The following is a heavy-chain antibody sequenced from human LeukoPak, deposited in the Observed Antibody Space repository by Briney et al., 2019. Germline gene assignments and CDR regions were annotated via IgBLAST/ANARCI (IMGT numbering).Heavy chain of an antibody. CDR1: GFTFSSYA. Sequence: GGSLRLSCAASGFTFSSYAMSWVRQAPGKGLEWVSAISGSGGSTYYADSVKGRFTLSRDNSKNTLYLQMNSLRAEDAAVHYCARVVDTPMVLSGAIDIWGQGTVLSVSS. CDR2: ISGSGGST. D-gene: IGHD5-18*01. V-gene: IGHV3-23*01. J-gene: IGHJ3*02. CDR3: ARVVDTPMVLSGAIDI.